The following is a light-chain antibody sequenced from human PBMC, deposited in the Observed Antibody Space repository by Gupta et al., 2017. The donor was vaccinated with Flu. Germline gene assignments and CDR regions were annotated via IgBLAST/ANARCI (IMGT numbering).Light chain of an antibody. CDR3: QQVNNCPRT. Sequence: EIVMTQSPATLSLSPGQRATLSCRASQSVGSYLAWYQQKPGQAPRLLIYGASTRATGIPARFSGSGSGTEFTLTISSLQSEDFAVYYCQQVNNCPRTFGQGTKVEIK. V-gene: IGKV3-15*01. CDR2: GAS. CDR1: QSVGSY. J-gene: IGKJ1*01.